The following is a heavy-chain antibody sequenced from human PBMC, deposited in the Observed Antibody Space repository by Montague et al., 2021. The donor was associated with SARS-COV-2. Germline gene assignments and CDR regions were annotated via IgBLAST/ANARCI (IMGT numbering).Heavy chain of an antibody. V-gene: IGHV3-20*01. D-gene: IGHD3-10*01. Sequence: SLRLSCAASGFTFDDYGMSWVRQAPGKGLEWVSGISRSGDRTAYGDSVKGRFTISRDNAKSSLYLQMNSLTVEDTAFYHCSRGGGVIRGVVDFWGQGILVSVSS. CDR3: SRGGGVIRGVVDF. CDR2: ISRSGDRT. J-gene: IGHJ4*02. CDR1: GFTFDDYG.